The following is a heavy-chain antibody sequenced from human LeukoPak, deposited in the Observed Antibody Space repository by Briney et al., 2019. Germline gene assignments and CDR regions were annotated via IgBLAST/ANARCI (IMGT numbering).Heavy chain of an antibody. Sequence: ASVKVSCKASGYTFSGFYIHWVRQAPGQGLEWMGWINPNSGVTNYAQKLQGRVTMTRDTSTSTAYMELRSLRSDDTAVYYCARDGHRRYHYDSSGREDAFDIWGQGTMVTVSS. J-gene: IGHJ3*02. CDR2: INPNSGVT. CDR1: GYTFSGFY. V-gene: IGHV1-2*02. D-gene: IGHD3-22*01. CDR3: ARDGHRRYHYDSSGREDAFDI.